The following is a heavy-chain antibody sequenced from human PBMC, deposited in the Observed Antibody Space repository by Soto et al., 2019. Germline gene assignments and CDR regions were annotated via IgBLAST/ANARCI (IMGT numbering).Heavy chain of an antibody. Sequence: SETLSLTCTVSGDFVTTVGHYWGWIRQRPGGGLEWLGHIYYSGTTHYNPFLEGRVTISADTSKNQFSLRLISVRAADAAVYFCARGPWFETSGYLYDFWGPGSLVTVSS. J-gene: IGHJ4*02. CDR3: ARGPWFETSGYLYDF. CDR2: IYYSGTT. CDR1: GDFVTTVGHY. D-gene: IGHD3-22*01. V-gene: IGHV4-31*03.